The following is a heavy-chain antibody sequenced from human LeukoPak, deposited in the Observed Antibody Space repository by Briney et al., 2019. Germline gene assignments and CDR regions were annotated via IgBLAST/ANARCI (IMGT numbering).Heavy chain of an antibody. CDR3: ARVGDHYHWYFDL. Sequence: GGSLRLSCAASGFTVSANYMNWVHQAPGKGLEWVAILYSGGSTYYADSVKGRFIISRDYSKNTLSLQMNNLRADDTAVYYCARVGDHYHWYFDLWGRGTLVTVSS. CDR1: GFTVSANY. J-gene: IGHJ2*01. CDR2: LYSGGST. V-gene: IGHV3-53*01. D-gene: IGHD3-10*01.